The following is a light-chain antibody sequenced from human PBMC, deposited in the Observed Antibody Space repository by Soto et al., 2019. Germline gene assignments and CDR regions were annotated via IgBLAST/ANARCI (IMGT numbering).Light chain of an antibody. V-gene: IGLV1-44*01. J-gene: IGLJ1*01. CDR3: AAWDDSLNGFYV. CDR2: SNN. Sequence: QSVMTQPPSASGTPGQRVTISCSGSSSNIGSNTVNWYQQLPGTAPKLLIYSNNQRHSGVPDRFSGSKSGTSASLAISGLQSEDEADYDCAAWDDSLNGFYVFGTGTKLTVL. CDR1: SSNIGSNT.